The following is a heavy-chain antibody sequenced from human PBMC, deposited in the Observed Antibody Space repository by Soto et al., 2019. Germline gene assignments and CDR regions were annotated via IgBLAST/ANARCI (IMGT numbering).Heavy chain of an antibody. Sequence: QVELVQSGVEVKKPGASVKVSCKASGYTFTNHGLSWVRQAPGQGLEWMGWISASNGDTNYAQKFLGRVTVTTDTSTSTGYMELRSLKSEDTAVYYCARMVRGSKIDYSYYMDVWGKGTTVTVSS. D-gene: IGHD3-10*01. CDR2: ISASNGDT. V-gene: IGHV1-18*04. J-gene: IGHJ6*03. CDR3: ARMVRGSKIDYSYYMDV. CDR1: GYTFTNHG.